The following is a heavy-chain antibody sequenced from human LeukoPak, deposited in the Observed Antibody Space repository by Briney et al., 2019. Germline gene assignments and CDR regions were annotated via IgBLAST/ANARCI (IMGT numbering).Heavy chain of an antibody. J-gene: IGHJ4*02. D-gene: IGHD4-17*01. CDR3: ARRKGGNGDYGIGY. CDR1: GGSISSSSYY. CDR2: IYYSGST. Sequence: SETLSLTCTVSGGSISSSSYYWGWIRQPPGKGLEWIGSIYYSGSTYYNPSLKSRVTISVDTSKNQFSLKLSSVTAADTAVYYCARRKGGNGDYGIGYWGQGTLVTVSS. V-gene: IGHV4-39*01.